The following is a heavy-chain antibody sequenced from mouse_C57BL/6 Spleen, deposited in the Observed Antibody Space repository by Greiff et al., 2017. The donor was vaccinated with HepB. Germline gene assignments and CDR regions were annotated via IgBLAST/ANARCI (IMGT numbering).Heavy chain of an antibody. CDR1: GFNIKNTY. Sequence: EVQLQQSVAELVRPGASVKLSCTASGFNIKNTYMHWVKQRPEQGLEWIGRIDPANGNTKYAPKFQGKATITADTSSNTAYRQLSSLTSEDTAIYYCARSPQYITTVGATVYWYFDVWGTGTTVTVSS. D-gene: IGHD1-1*01. CDR2: IDPANGNT. CDR3: ARSPQYITTVGATVYWYFDV. J-gene: IGHJ1*03. V-gene: IGHV14-3*01.